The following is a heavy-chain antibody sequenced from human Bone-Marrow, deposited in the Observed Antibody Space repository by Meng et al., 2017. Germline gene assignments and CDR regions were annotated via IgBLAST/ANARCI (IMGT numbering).Heavy chain of an antibody. Sequence: GESLKISCAASGFTFSSYGMHWVRQAPGKGLEWVSSISSSSSYIYYADSVKGRFTISRDNAKNSLYLQMNSLRAEDTAVYYCASGYTMIVNWGQGTMVTVSS. CDR2: ISSSSSYI. CDR3: ASGYTMIVN. J-gene: IGHJ3*01. V-gene: IGHV3-21*01. CDR1: GFTFSSYG. D-gene: IGHD3-22*01.